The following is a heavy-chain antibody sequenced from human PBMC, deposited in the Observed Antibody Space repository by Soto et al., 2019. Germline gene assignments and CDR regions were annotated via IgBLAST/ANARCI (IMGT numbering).Heavy chain of an antibody. CDR2: ISSSGGTT. CDR3: AKPLMTTDSFDD. Sequence: GGSLRLSCAASGFSFSSSAMSWVRRAPGKGLEWVSAISSSGGTTYYADSVKGRFTISRDNSKNTLYLQVNGLRAEDTAVYYCAKPLMTTDSFDDWGQGTLVTVSS. J-gene: IGHJ4*02. CDR1: GFSFSSSA. V-gene: IGHV3-23*01. D-gene: IGHD4-4*01.